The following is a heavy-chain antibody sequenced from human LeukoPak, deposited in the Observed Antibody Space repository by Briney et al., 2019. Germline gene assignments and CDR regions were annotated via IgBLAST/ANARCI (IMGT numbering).Heavy chain of an antibody. D-gene: IGHD6-13*01. V-gene: IGHV4-38-2*02. CDR3: AREHSSSWDQFDY. J-gene: IGHJ4*02. CDR2: IFHTGST. Sequence: SETLSLTCTVSGDSISSGNYWGWIRQPPGKGLEWIGSIFHTGSTYYNLSLKSRVTISVDTSKNQFSLRLSSVTAADTAVYYCAREHSSSWDQFDYWGQGTLVTVSS. CDR1: GDSISSGNY.